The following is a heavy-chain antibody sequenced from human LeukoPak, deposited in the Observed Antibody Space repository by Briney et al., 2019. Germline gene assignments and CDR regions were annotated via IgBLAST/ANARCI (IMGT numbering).Heavy chain of an antibody. CDR3: ARAAGVRNWFDP. CDR2: ISFDESHE. CDR1: GYTFNSYA. Sequence: SCKASGYTFNSYAMNWVRQAPGKGLEWVAVISFDESHEYYADSVKGRFTISRDNSRNTVYLQMDSLRAEDTAVYYCARAAGVRNWFDPWGQGTLVTVSS. J-gene: IGHJ5*02. V-gene: IGHV3-30*14.